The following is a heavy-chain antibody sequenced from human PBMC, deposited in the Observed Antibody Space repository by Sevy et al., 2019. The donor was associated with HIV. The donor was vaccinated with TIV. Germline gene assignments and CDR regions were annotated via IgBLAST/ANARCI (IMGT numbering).Heavy chain of an antibody. CDR1: GGSISSGNCY. J-gene: IGHJ6*02. Sequence: SETLSLTCSVSGGSISSGNCYWSWIRQHPGMGLEWIGYMSYSGSTHYNPSLKSRVAISVDTSQNQFSLKLASVTAADTAVYYCARDPYCNSTNCYRIDVWGQGTTVTVSS. CDR3: ARDPYCNSTNCYRIDV. CDR2: MSYSGST. D-gene: IGHD2-2*01. V-gene: IGHV4-31*03.